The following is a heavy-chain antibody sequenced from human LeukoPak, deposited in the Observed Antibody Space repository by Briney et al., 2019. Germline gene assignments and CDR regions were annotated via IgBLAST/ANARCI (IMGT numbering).Heavy chain of an antibody. Sequence: ASETLSLTCTVSGGSISSYYWSWIRQPPGKGLEWIGDIYYSGSTNYNPSLKSRVTISVDTSKNQFSLKLSSVTAADTAVYYCARDRLSYYYYYMDVWGKGTTVTISS. V-gene: IGHV4-59*01. J-gene: IGHJ6*03. D-gene: IGHD5/OR15-5a*01. CDR1: GGSISSYY. CDR2: IYYSGST. CDR3: ARDRLSYYYYYMDV.